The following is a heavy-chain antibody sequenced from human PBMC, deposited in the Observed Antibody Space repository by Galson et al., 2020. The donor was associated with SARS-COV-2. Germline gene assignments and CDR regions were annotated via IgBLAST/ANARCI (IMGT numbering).Heavy chain of an antibody. Sequence: ASVKVSCKDSGYTFTRYYMHWVRQAPGQGLEWMGWINPNSGGTNYPQKFQGRVTMTRDTSISTAYMELSRLRSDDTAVYYCAQLEFYPMNGSGSGGDYWGQGTLVTVSS. V-gene: IGHV1-2*02. J-gene: IGHJ4*02. CDR1: GYTFTRYY. CDR3: AQLEFYPMNGSGSGGDY. CDR2: INPNSGGT. D-gene: IGHD3-10*01.